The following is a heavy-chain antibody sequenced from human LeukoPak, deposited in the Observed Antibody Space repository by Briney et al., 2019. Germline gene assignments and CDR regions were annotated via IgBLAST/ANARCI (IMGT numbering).Heavy chain of an antibody. CDR1: GFTFSSYS. D-gene: IGHD3-22*01. Sequence: GGSLRLSCAASGFTFSSYSMNWVRQAPGKGLEWVSYISSSSSTIYYADSVKGRFTISRDNAKNSLYLQMNSLRAGDTAVYYCARRAWDSSGYYRSNYFDYWGQGTLVTVSS. CDR2: ISSSSSTI. CDR3: ARRAWDSSGYYRSNYFDY. V-gene: IGHV3-48*01. J-gene: IGHJ4*02.